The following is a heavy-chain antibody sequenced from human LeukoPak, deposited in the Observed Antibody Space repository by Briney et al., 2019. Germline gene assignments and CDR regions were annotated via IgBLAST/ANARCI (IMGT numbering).Heavy chain of an antibody. CDR1: GFTFSSYG. Sequence: PGGSLRLSCAASGFTFSSYGMHWVRQAPGKGLEWVAVISYDGSNKYYADSVKGRFTISRDNAKNSLYLQMNSLRAEDTAVYYCARAVSQWLIALDYWGQGTLVTVSS. D-gene: IGHD6-19*01. CDR3: ARAVSQWLIALDY. CDR2: ISYDGSNK. V-gene: IGHV3-30*03. J-gene: IGHJ4*02.